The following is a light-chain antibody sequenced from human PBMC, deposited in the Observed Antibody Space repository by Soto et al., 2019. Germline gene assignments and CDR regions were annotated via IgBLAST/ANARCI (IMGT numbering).Light chain of an antibody. CDR2: DAS. Sequence: DIQMTQSPSTLSASVGDRVTITCRASQSISSWLAWYQQKPGKAPKLRIYDASSLKSGVPSRFSGSGSGTEFTLTISSLQPDDFATYYCQQYNSYPWTFGQGTNVELK. CDR3: QQYNSYPWT. V-gene: IGKV1-5*01. J-gene: IGKJ1*01. CDR1: QSISSW.